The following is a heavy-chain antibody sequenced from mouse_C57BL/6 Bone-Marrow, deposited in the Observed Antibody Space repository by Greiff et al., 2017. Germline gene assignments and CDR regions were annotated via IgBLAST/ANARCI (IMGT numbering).Heavy chain of an antibody. CDR2: IDPENGDT. Sequence: VQLKESGAELVRPGASVKLSCTASGFNIQDDYMHWVKQRPEQGLEWIGWIDPENGDTEYASKFQGKATITADTSSNTAYLQLSSLTSEDTAVYYCTTWDYDGFAYWGQGTLVTVSA. CDR3: TTWDYDGFAY. J-gene: IGHJ3*01. CDR1: GFNIQDDY. D-gene: IGHD2-4*01. V-gene: IGHV14-4*01.